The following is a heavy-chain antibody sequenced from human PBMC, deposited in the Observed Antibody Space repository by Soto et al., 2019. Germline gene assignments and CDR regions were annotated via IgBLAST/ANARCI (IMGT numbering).Heavy chain of an antibody. CDR1: GYTFTSYS. CDR2: INAGNGNT. D-gene: IGHD1-1*01. Sequence: XSVKVSCKASGYTFTSYSIQWVRQAPGQRLEWMGWINAGNGNTKYSQKFQDRVTITRDTSASTAYLDLTSLISEDTAIYYCARENDPRTAYSFDYWGQGSLVTVSS. CDR3: ARENDPRTAYSFDY. J-gene: IGHJ4*02. V-gene: IGHV1-3*01.